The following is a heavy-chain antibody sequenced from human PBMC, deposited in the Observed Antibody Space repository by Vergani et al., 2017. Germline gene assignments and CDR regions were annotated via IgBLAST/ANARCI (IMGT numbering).Heavy chain of an antibody. CDR1: GFTFSSYA. D-gene: IGHD3-22*01. V-gene: IGHV4-59*01. CDR3: ARGSPYYYDSGGYSYKLDN. CDR2: IYYSGST. J-gene: IGHJ4*02. Sequence: VQLLESGGGLVQPGGSLRLSCAASGFTFSSYAMSWVRQHPGKGLEWIGRIYYSGSTNYNPSLRSRVTISVDASKNQFSLKLSSVTAADTAVYYCARGSPYYYDSGGYSYKLDNWGQGTLVTVSS.